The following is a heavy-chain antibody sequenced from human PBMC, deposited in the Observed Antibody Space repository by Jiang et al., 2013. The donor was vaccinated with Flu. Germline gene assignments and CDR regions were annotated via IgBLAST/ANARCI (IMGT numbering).Heavy chain of an antibody. D-gene: IGHD3-16*01. V-gene: IGHV1-58*01. Sequence: SSAVQWVRQARGQRLEWIGWIVVGSGNTNYAQKFQERVTITRDMSTSTAYMELSSLRSEDTAVYYCAAARADPTARGAFDIWGQGTMVTVSS. CDR3: AAARADPTARGAFDI. CDR1: SSA. J-gene: IGHJ3*02. CDR2: IVVGSGNT.